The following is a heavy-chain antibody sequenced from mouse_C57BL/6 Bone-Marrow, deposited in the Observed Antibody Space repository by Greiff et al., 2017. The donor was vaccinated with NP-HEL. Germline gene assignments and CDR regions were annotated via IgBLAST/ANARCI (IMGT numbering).Heavy chain of an antibody. CDR1: GFSFNTYA. Sequence: DVMLVESGGGLVQPKGSLKLSCAASGFSFNTYAMNWVRQAPGKGLEWVARIRSKSNNYATYYADSVKDRFTISRDDSESMLYLQMNNLKTKDTAMYYCVRHGYYGNYGFAYWGQGTLVTVSA. D-gene: IGHD2-1*01. CDR2: IRSKSNNYAT. J-gene: IGHJ3*01. V-gene: IGHV10-1*01. CDR3: VRHGYYGNYGFAY.